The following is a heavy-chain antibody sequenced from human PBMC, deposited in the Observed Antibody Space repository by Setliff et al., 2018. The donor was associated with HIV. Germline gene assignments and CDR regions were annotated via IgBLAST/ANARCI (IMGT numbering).Heavy chain of an antibody. CDR3: AKEGNSVDNWLDP. CDR1: GDPIFIGGYY. D-gene: IGHD1-26*01. V-gene: IGHV4-31*03. Sequence: PSKTLSLTCTVSGDPIFIGGYYWSWIRQHPGGGLEWIGYIYHTGKTYYNPSLQSRIIMSLDMSQNQFSLKLSSVTAADTAVYYCAKEGNSVDNWLDPWGPGTLVTVS. CDR2: IYHTGKT. J-gene: IGHJ5*02.